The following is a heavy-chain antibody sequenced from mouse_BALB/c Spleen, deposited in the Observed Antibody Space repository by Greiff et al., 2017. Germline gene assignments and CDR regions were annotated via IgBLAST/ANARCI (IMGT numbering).Heavy chain of an antibody. CDR2: IDPSDSET. CDR1: GYSFTSYW. D-gene: IGHD2-14*01. J-gene: IGHJ4*01. CDR3: AREGRYDRGFYAMDY. V-gene: IGHV1S126*01. Sequence: VKLMESGPQLVRPGASVKISCKASGYSFTSYWMHWVKQRPGQGLEWIGMIDPSDSETRLNQKFKDKATLTVDKSSSTAYMQLSSPTSEDSAVYYCAREGRYDRGFYAMDYWGQGTSVTVSS.